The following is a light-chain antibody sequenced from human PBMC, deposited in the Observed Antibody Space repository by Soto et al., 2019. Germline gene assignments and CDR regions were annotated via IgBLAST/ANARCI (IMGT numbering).Light chain of an antibody. CDR1: SSDVGGYNY. CDR3: SSYTSSCTVV. V-gene: IGLV2-14*01. Sequence: QSVLTQPASVSGSPGQSITISCTGTSSDVGGYNYVSWYQQHPGKAPILMIYDVSNRPSGVSNHFSGSKSGNTASLTISGIEAEDEADYYCSSYTSSCTVVFGGGTKLTVL. CDR2: DVS. J-gene: IGLJ2*01.